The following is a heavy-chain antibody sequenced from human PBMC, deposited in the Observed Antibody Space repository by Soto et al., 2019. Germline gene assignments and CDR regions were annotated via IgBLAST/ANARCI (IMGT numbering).Heavy chain of an antibody. Sequence: PGEALRLSCKGSGDILTSYWIGWVRQMPEKGLEWMGIIYPGDSDPRYSPSFQGQVTISADKSISTAYLQWSSLKASDTAMYYCARVSDYYYSSGPRHWFDPWGQGTLVNVSS. CDR2: IYPGDSDP. D-gene: IGHD3-22*01. CDR3: ARVSDYYYSSGPRHWFDP. CDR1: GDILTSYW. V-gene: IGHV5-51*03. J-gene: IGHJ5*02.